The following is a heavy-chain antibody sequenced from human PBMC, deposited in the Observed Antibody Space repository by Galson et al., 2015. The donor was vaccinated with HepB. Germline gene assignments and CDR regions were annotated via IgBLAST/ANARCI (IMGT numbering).Heavy chain of an antibody. CDR1: GFTFADYA. J-gene: IGHJ3*01. V-gene: IGHV3-9*01. CDR2: ISWNSGTI. Sequence: SLRLSCAASGFTFADYAMHWVRQAPGKGLEWVSGISWNSGTIDYADSVKSRFTISRDNAKNSLYLQINSLRTEDSALYYCAGHYDSSGHRGCLEVWGQGTMVTVSS. D-gene: IGHD3-22*01. CDR3: AGHYDSSGHRGCLEV.